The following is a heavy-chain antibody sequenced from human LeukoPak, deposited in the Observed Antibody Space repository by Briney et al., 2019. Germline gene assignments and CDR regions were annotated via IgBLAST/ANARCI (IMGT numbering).Heavy chain of an antibody. J-gene: IGHJ5*02. V-gene: IGHV4-30-2*01. CDR3: ARARRRITIFGVVTNWFDP. CDR1: GGSISSYS. Sequence: SETLSLTCTVSGGSISSYSWSWIRQPPGKGLEWIGYIYHSGSTYYNPSLKSRVTISVGRSKNRFSLKLSSVTAADTAVYYCARARRRITIFGVVTNWFDPWGQGTLVTVSS. D-gene: IGHD3-3*01. CDR2: IYHSGST.